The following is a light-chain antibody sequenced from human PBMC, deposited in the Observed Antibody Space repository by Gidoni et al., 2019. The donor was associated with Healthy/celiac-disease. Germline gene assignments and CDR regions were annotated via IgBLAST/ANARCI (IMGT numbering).Light chain of an antibody. V-gene: IGKV1-8*01. J-gene: IGKJ4*01. CDR2: AAS. CDR3: QQYYSYPLT. Sequence: AIRMTQSPSSFSASSGDRGTITCRASQGISSYLAWYQQKPGKAPKLLIYAASTLQSGVPSRCSGSGSWTDFTLTISCLQSEDFATYYCQQYYSYPLTFGGXTKVEIK. CDR1: QGISSY.